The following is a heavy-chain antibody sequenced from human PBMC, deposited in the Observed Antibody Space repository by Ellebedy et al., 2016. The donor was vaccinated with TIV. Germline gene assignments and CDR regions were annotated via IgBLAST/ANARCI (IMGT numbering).Heavy chain of an antibody. CDR1: GFTFHEHG. CDR2: FIWDFSRI. CDR3: GRAREPGYFAYYYYGMDV. Sequence: SLKISCAGSGFTFHEHGMHWVRQAPGKGLEWVAGFIWDFSRIDSADSVKGRFTISWDDAKNSLYLQMNSLRGDDTAVYYCGRAREPGYFAYYYYGMDVWGQGTTVTVSS. D-gene: IGHD3-9*01. V-gene: IGHV3-9*01. J-gene: IGHJ6*02.